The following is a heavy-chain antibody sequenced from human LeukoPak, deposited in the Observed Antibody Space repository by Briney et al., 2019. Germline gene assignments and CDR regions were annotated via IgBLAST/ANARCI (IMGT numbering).Heavy chain of an antibody. J-gene: IGHJ3*02. CDR1: GFTFSNYS. CDR2: ISRSSSII. V-gene: IGHV3-48*01. CDR3: ARAKRNGFDI. Sequence: PGGSLRLSCAASGFTFSNYSMNWVRQAPGKGLEWVSYISRSSSIIYYADSVKGRFTISRDNVKNSLFLQMNSLRAEDTAVYYCARAKRNGFDIWGQGTMVTVSS.